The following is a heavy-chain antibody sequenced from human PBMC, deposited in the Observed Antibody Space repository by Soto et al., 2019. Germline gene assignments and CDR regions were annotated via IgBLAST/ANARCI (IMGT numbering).Heavy chain of an antibody. J-gene: IGHJ4*02. CDR3: ARVRYSAYGGYYFDY. Sequence: EVQLVESGGGLVQPGGSLRLSCAASGFTFSSYEMNWVRQAPGKGLEWFSYISGSGSAIYYADSVKGRFTISRDNAKNSLYLQMISLRAEDTAVYYCARVRYSAYGGYYFDYWGQGTLVTVSS. D-gene: IGHD5-12*01. V-gene: IGHV3-48*03. CDR2: ISGSGSAI. CDR1: GFTFSSYE.